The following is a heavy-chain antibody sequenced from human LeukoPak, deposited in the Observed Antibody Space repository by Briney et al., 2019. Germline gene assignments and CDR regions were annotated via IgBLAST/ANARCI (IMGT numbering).Heavy chain of an antibody. J-gene: IGHJ5*02. Sequence: SSVTVSRKSSGYTLTDYYMHWVRPPPAKGLEWMGCINPNSGGTNNAQTFQGRVTMPKDTSITTAYMELSRLKSDDTAVYYCARQLNVWFDPGGQGTLVTVSS. CDR1: GYTLTDYY. CDR2: INPNSGGT. CDR3: ARQLNVWFDP. V-gene: IGHV1-2*02. D-gene: IGHD2-2*01.